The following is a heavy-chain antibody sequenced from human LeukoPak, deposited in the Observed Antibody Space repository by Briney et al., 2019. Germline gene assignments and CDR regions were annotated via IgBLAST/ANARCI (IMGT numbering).Heavy chain of an antibody. CDR2: INHSGST. CDR3: ARLRFGRYFDWLLSYYYYYGMDV. D-gene: IGHD3-9*01. J-gene: IGHJ6*02. Sequence: SETLSLTCAVYGGSFSGYYWSWIRQPPGKGLEWIGEINHSGSTNYNPSLKSRVTISVDTSKNQFSLKLSSATAADTAVYYCARLRFGRYFDWLLSYYYYYGMDVWGQGTTVTVSS. CDR1: GGSFSGYY. V-gene: IGHV4-34*01.